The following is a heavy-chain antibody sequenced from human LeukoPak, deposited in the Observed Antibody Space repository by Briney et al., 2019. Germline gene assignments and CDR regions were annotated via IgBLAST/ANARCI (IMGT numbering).Heavy chain of an antibody. V-gene: IGHV3-53*04. J-gene: IGHJ4*02. CDR1: GFIVSSNF. D-gene: IGHD3-3*02. Sequence: PGGSLRLSCAASGFIVSSNFMSWVRQAPGKGLEWVSVIYSGGSTYYADSVKGRFTISRHNSKNTLYLQMNSLRAEDTAVYYCARLYGTFLEWSPYFDYWGQGTLVTVSS. CDR3: ARLYGTFLEWSPYFDY. CDR2: IYSGGST.